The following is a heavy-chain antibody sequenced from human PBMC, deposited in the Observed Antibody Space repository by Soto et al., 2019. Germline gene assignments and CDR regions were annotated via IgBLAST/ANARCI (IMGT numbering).Heavy chain of an antibody. Sequence: ASVKVSCKASGYTFTSYAMHWVRQAPGQRLEWMGWINAGNGNTKYSQKFQGRVTITMDTSASTAYMGLSSLRSEDTSVYYCAGGYSSSWDFYYYYGMDVWGQGTTVTVSS. V-gene: IGHV1-3*01. CDR3: AGGYSSSWDFYYYYGMDV. D-gene: IGHD6-13*01. J-gene: IGHJ6*02. CDR2: INAGNGNT. CDR1: GYTFTSYA.